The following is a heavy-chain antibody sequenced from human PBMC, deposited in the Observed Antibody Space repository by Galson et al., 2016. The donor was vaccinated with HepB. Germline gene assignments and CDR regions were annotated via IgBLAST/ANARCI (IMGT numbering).Heavy chain of an antibody. Sequence: SLRLSCAASGFTFNRHAMSWVRQAPGKGLEWVSINRTSDITSGPNTYYAESVKGRFTISRDNSRNTVYLQMNRLTAADTAVYFCSKLYCGGGSCYPRPYYFDFWGQGILVTVSS. CDR2: NRTSDITSGPNT. J-gene: IGHJ4*02. CDR3: SKLYCGGGSCYPRPYYFDF. CDR1: GFTFNRHA. V-gene: IGHV3-23*01. D-gene: IGHD2-15*01.